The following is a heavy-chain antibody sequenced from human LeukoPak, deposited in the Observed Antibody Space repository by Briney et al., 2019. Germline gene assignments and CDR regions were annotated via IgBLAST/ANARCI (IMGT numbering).Heavy chain of an antibody. CDR2: VHSSGST. CDR3: ARLKEGYSHVFYFDY. V-gene: IGHV4-59*08. CDR1: GGSNSSHY. D-gene: IGHD5-18*01. Sequence: KSSETLSLTCTVSGGSNSSHYWSWIRQPPGKGLEWIGYVHSSGSTNCKPSLKSRVTISVDTSKNQFSLKLSSVTAADTAVYYCARLKEGYSHVFYFDYWGQGTLVTVSS. J-gene: IGHJ4*02.